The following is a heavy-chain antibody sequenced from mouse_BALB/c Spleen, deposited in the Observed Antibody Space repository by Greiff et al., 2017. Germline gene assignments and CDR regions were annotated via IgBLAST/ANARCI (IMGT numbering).Heavy chain of an antibody. D-gene: IGHD2-4*01. Sequence: EVQLVESGGGLVQPGGSRKLSCAASGFTFSSFGMHWVRQAPEKGLEWVAYISSGSSTIYYADTVKGRFTISRDNPKNTLFLQMTSLRSEDTAMYYCARWDYDYDYAMDYWGQGTSVTVPS. V-gene: IGHV5-17*02. CDR2: ISSGSSTI. CDR3: ARWDYDYDYAMDY. CDR1: GFTFSSFG. J-gene: IGHJ4*01.